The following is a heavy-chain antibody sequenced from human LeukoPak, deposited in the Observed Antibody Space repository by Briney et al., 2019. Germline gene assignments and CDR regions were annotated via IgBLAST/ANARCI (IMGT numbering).Heavy chain of an antibody. CDR3: ARPQKGFGEFNY. Sequence: ASVKVSCKASGYTFTGYYMHWVRQAPGQGLEWMGWINAGNGNTKYSQTFQGRVTITRDTSASTAYMELSSLRSEDTAVYYCARPQKGFGEFNYWGQGTLVTVSS. V-gene: IGHV1-3*01. CDR1: GYTFTGYY. CDR2: INAGNGNT. J-gene: IGHJ4*02. D-gene: IGHD3-10*01.